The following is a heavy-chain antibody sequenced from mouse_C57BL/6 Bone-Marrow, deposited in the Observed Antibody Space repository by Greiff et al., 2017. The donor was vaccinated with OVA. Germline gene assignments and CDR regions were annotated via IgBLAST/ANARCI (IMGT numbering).Heavy chain of an antibody. CDR3: AREGGSSHWYFDV. V-gene: IGHV1-81*01. J-gene: IGHJ1*03. D-gene: IGHD1-1*01. Sequence: VQLQQSGAELARPGASVKLSCKASGYTFTSYGISWVKQRTGQGLEWIGEIYPRSGNTYYNEKFKGKATLTADKSSSTAYMELRSLTSEDSAVYFSAREGGSSHWYFDVWGTGTTVTVSS. CDR1: GYTFTSYG. CDR2: IYPRSGNT.